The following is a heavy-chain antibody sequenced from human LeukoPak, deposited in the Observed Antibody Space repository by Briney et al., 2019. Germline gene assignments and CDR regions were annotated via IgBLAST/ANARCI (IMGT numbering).Heavy chain of an antibody. V-gene: IGHV3-21*04. D-gene: IGHD3-3*02. CDR1: GFSFSSNS. CDR2: IASRSSYI. J-gene: IGHJ3*02. Sequence: PGGSLRFSCVASGFSFSSNSMNWVCQAPGKGLEWVSSIASRSSYISYADSLKGRSTISRDNAKNSLYLQMNSLRAEDTAVYYCAKIRPPAYDIWGQGTMVTVSS. CDR3: AKIRPPAYDI.